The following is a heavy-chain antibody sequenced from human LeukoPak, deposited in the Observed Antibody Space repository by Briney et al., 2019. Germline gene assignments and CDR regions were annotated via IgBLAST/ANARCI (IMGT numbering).Heavy chain of an antibody. V-gene: IGHV4-34*01. CDR3: ARHRSFSKAITMVRGVIPRARDAFDI. D-gene: IGHD3-10*01. CDR2: INHSGST. CDR1: GGSFSAYY. Sequence: SETLSLTCAVYGGSFSAYYWSWIRQPPGKGLEWIGEINHSGSTNYNPSLKSRVTISVDTSKNQFSLKLSSVTAADTAVYYCARHRSFSKAITMVRGVIPRARDAFDIWGQGTMVTVSS. J-gene: IGHJ3*02.